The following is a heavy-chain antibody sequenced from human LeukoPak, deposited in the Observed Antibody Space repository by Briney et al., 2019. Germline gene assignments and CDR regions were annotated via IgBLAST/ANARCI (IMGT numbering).Heavy chain of an antibody. J-gene: IGHJ4*02. V-gene: IGHV1-46*01. CDR1: GYIFTDYY. D-gene: IGHD1-26*01. Sequence: ASVKVSCKTSGYIFTDYYIHSVRQAPGQGLEWMGILNSSGGSTTYAQKFQGRITMTRDASTSTVYMELRSLRSEDTAVYYCARDRWELPYYFDYWGQGTLVTVSS. CDR2: LNSSGGST. CDR3: ARDRWELPYYFDY.